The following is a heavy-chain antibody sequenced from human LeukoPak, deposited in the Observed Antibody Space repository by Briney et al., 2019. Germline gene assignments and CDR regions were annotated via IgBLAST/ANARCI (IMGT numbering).Heavy chain of an antibody. V-gene: IGHV4-31*03. CDR2: IYYSGST. CDR1: GGSISSGGYY. D-gene: IGHD3-3*01. J-gene: IGHJ6*03. CDR3: ARANRAHRAYYDFWSGYSEGHLYYMDV. Sequence: SQTLSLTCTVSGGSISSGGYYWSWIRQHPGKGLEWIGYIYYSGSTYYNPSLKSRVTISVNTSKNQFSLKLSSVTAADTAVYYCARANRAHRAYYDFWSGYSEGHLYYMDVWGKGTTVTVSS.